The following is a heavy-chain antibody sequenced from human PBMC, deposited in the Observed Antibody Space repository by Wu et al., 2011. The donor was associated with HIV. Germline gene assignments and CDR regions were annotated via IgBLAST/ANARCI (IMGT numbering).Heavy chain of an antibody. CDR1: GGSFSRYS. J-gene: IGHJ4*02. CDR3: ARGFGGSHLDY. D-gene: IGHD1-26*01. V-gene: IGHV1-18*01. CDR2: ISAYSGDT. Sequence: QVQLVQSGAEVKKPGSSVKVSCKTSGGSFSRYSFSWVRQAPGQGLEWMGWISAYSGDTNYAQKLQGRVTMTTDTSTSTAYMELRSLRSDDTAVYYCARGFGGSHLDYWGQGTLVTVSS.